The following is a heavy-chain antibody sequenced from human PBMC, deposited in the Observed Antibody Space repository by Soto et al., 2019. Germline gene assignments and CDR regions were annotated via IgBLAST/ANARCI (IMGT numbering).Heavy chain of an antibody. V-gene: IGHV3-74*01. Sequence: GGSLRLSCAACGFNFNSHWMQWVRQAPGKGLVWVSHIGPDGSSTRDADSVQGRFTISRDNARNTLYLHMNSLRDEDTAVYYGERDNNWSYDYWGQGILVTVSS. CDR1: GFNFNSHW. J-gene: IGHJ4*02. CDR2: IGPDGSST. D-gene: IGHD1-1*01. CDR3: ERDNNWSYDY.